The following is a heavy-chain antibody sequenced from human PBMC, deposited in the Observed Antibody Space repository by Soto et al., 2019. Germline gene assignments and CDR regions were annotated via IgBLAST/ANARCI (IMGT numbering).Heavy chain of an antibody. J-gene: IGHJ4*02. CDR2: IWYDGSNK. CDR1: GFTFSSYG. CDR3: ARDLLPLVVPAAMYDY. Sequence: GGSLRLSCAASGFTFSSYGMHWVRQAPGKGLEWVAVIWYDGSNKYYADSVKGRFTISRDNSKNTLYLQMNSLRAEDTAVYYCARDLLPLVVPAAMYDYWGQGTLVTVSS. D-gene: IGHD2-2*01. V-gene: IGHV3-33*01.